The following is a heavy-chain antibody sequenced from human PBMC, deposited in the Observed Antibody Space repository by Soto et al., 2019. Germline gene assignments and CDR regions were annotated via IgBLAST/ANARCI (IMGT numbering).Heavy chain of an antibody. CDR3: AKNRQFRSYYESAGHYDN. V-gene: IGHV3-23*01. D-gene: IGHD3-10*01. Sequence: HPGGSLRLSCAASGFTFSSYAMSWVRQAPGKGLEWVSAISGSGGSTYYADSVKGRFTISRDNSKNTLYLQMNSLRAEDTAIYYCAKNRQFRSYYESAGHYDNWGQGTLVTVSS. CDR1: GFTFSSYA. J-gene: IGHJ4*02. CDR2: ISGSGGST.